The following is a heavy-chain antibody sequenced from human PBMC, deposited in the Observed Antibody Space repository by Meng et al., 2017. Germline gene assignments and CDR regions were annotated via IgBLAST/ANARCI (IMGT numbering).Heavy chain of an antibody. CDR3: AGARMEMATITPYYFDY. V-gene: IGHV4-61*02. CDR2: IYTSGST. D-gene: IGHD5-24*01. Sequence: SETLSLTCTVSGCSISSGSYYWSWIRQPAGKGLEWIVRIYTSGSTNYNPSLKSRVTTSVDTSKNQFPLKLSSVPAANTAVYYCAGARMEMATITPYYFDYWGQGTLVTVSS. J-gene: IGHJ4*02. CDR1: GCSISSGSYY.